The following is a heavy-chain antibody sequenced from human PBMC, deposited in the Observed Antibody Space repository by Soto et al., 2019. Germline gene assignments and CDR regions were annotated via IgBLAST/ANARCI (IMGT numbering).Heavy chain of an antibody. D-gene: IGHD3-10*01. CDR3: ARGGLQGSGNHYNDN. CDR1: GFTFNSYL. Sequence: VQLVESGGGLVQPGGSLRLSCAASGFTFNSYLMHWVRQAPGKGLVWVSRINPDGRSTNYADSVKGRFTISRDNAKNTLYLQMNSLSAEDTAVYHCARGGLQGSGNHYNDNWGQGTLVTVSS. CDR2: INPDGRST. J-gene: IGHJ4*02. V-gene: IGHV3-74*01.